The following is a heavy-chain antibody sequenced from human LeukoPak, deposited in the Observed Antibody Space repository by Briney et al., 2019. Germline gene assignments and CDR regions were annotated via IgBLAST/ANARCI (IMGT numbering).Heavy chain of an antibody. J-gene: IGHJ2*01. Sequence: PSETLSLTCAVYGGSFSGYYWSWIRQPPGKGLEWIGGINHSGSTNYNPSLKSRVTISVDTSKNQFSLKLSSVTAADTAVYYCARGPIVGATTSSYWYFDLWGRGTLVTVSS. CDR3: ARGPIVGATTSSYWYFDL. V-gene: IGHV4-34*01. CDR1: GGSFSGYY. D-gene: IGHD1-26*01. CDR2: INHSGST.